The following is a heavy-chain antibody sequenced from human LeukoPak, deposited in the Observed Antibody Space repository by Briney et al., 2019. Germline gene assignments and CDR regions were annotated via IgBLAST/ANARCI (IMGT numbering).Heavy chain of an antibody. V-gene: IGHV3-7*01. D-gene: IGHD1-7*01. CDR1: ELTSSTSW. Sequence: GGSLRLSCAAYELTSSTSWMSWVRQAPGKGLEWVAQTKQDGSEKYYVDSVKGRFTTSRDKNSLFLQMNSVRAEDTAVYYCVGWGISGITNHWGQGTLVTVSS. CDR3: VGWGISGITNH. CDR2: TKQDGSEK. J-gene: IGHJ4*02.